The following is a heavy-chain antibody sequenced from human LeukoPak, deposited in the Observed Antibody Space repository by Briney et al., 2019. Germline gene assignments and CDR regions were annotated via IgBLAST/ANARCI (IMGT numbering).Heavy chain of an antibody. D-gene: IGHD1-1*01. CDR3: ARGGVLEPYGAFDI. Sequence: GGSLRLSCTASGFTFNSYSMNWVRQAPGKGPEWVSSTSSSSSYIYYADSVKGRFTISRDNAKNSLFLQMNSLRVEDTAVYYCARGGVLEPYGAFDIWGQGTMVTVS. V-gene: IGHV3-21*01. CDR2: TSSSSSYI. J-gene: IGHJ3*02. CDR1: GFTFNSYS.